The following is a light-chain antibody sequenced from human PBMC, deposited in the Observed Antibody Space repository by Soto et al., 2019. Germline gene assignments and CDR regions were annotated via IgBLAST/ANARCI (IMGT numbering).Light chain of an antibody. CDR3: QQYGSSPLT. Sequence: EIVFTQSPGTLSLSPGERDTLSCRASQSVSSSYLAWYQQKPGQAPRLLIYGASSRATGIPDRFSGSGSGTDFTLTISRLEPEDFAVYYCQQYGSSPLTFGGGTKV. V-gene: IGKV3-20*01. CDR1: QSVSSSY. CDR2: GAS. J-gene: IGKJ4*01.